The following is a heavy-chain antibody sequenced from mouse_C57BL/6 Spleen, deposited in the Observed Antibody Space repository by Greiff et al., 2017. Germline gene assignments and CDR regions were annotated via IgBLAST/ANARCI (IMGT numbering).Heavy chain of an antibody. CDR3: ARKYYDYDWYFDV. Sequence: EVKLMESGGDLVKPGGSLKLSCAASGFTFSSYGMSWVRQTPDKRLEWVATISSGGSYTYYPDSVKGRFTISRDNAKNTLYLQMSSLKSEDTAMYYCARKYYDYDWYFDVWGTGTTVTVSS. D-gene: IGHD2-4*01. CDR2: ISSGGSYT. V-gene: IGHV5-6*01. CDR1: GFTFSSYG. J-gene: IGHJ1*03.